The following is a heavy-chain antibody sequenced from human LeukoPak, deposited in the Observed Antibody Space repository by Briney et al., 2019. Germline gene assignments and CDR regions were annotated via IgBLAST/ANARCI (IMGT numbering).Heavy chain of an antibody. CDR2: ISYDGSNK. D-gene: IGHD1-1*01. V-gene: IGHV3-30*18. Sequence: PGGSLRLSCAASEFTFSSYGMHWVRQAPGKGLEWVAVISYDGSNKYYADSVKGRFTISRDNSKNTLYLQMNSLRAEDTAVYYCAKKGTIDYWGQGTLVTVSS. J-gene: IGHJ4*02. CDR1: EFTFSSYG. CDR3: AKKGTIDY.